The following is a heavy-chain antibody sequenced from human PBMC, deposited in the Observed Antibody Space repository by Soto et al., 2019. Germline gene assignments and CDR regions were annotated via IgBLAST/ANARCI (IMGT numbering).Heavy chain of an antibody. CDR1: EFSFSDQY. CDR2: ITWNSGHI. V-gene: IGHV3-9*01. Sequence: ESGGGLVLPGGSLRLSCTVSAVSEFSFSDQYMDWVRQAPGKGLEWVSGITWNSGHILYADSVKGRFTISRDNAKKSLYLELNSLRPEDTALYYCAKGRSSMIVVVMDYWGQGTPVTVSS. D-gene: IGHD3-22*01. J-gene: IGHJ4*02. CDR3: AKGRSSMIVVVMDY.